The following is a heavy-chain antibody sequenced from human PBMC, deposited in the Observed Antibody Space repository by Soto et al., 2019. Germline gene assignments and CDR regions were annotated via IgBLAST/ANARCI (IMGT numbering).Heavy chain of an antibody. J-gene: IGHJ6*02. CDR2: IYYSGST. CDR3: ARLTTTKGGYYYYGMDV. Sequence: SETLSLTCTVSGGSISSSSYYWGWIRQPPGKGLEWIGSIYYSGSTYYNPSLKSRVTISVDTSKNQFSLKLSSVTAADTAVYYCARLTTTKGGYYYYGMDVWGQGTTGTVS. D-gene: IGHD4-4*01. CDR1: GGSISSSSYY. V-gene: IGHV4-39*01.